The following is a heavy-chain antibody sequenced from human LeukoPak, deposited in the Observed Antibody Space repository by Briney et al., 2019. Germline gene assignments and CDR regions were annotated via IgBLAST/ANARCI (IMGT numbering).Heavy chain of an antibody. CDR3: ARDFGYYYDSSGYYDY. Sequence: PGGSLRLSCAASGFTFSSYSMNWVRQAPGKGLEWVSSISSSSSYIYYTDSVKGRFTISRDNAKNSLYLQMNSLRTEDTAVYYCARDFGYYYDSSGYYDYWGQGTLVTVSS. V-gene: IGHV3-21*01. D-gene: IGHD3-22*01. CDR1: GFTFSSYS. J-gene: IGHJ4*02. CDR2: ISSSSSYI.